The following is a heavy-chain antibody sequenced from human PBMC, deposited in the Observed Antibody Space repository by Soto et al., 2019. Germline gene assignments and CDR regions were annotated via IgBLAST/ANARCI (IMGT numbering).Heavy chain of an antibody. CDR1: GFPFSSYA. D-gene: IGHD5-18*01. J-gene: IGHJ4*02. V-gene: IGHV3-64D*06. Sequence: PGGSMRLSCSASGFPFSSYAMHWVRQAPGKGLEYVSAISSNGGSTYYADSVKGRFTISRDNSKNTLYLQMSSLRAEDTAVYYCVKMDTAMFLSGYWGQGTLVTVSS. CDR3: VKMDTAMFLSGY. CDR2: ISSNGGST.